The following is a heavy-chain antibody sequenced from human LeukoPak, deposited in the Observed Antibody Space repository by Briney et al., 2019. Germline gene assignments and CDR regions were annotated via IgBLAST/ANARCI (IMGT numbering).Heavy chain of an antibody. CDR2: INPNSGGT. Sequence: ASVKVSCKASGYTFTGYYMHWVRQAPRQGLEWMGWINPNSGGTNYAQKFQGRVTMTRDTSISTAYMELSRLRCDDTAVYYCARARYSYGYPFDYWGQGTLVTVSS. J-gene: IGHJ4*02. CDR3: ARARYSYGYPFDY. CDR1: GYTFTGYY. V-gene: IGHV1-2*02. D-gene: IGHD5-18*01.